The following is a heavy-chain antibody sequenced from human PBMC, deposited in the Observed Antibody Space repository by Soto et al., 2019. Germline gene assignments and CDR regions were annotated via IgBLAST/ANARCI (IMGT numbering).Heavy chain of an antibody. D-gene: IGHD4-17*01. CDR3: VISSFVDYVRAYLDR. Sequence: GGSLRLSCSASGFTFSNYAMHWVRQAPGKGLEYVSTINYNGGSTYYTDSVKGRFTISRDNSKNTLYLQMSSLRPEDTAVYYCVISSFVDYVRAYLDRWGQGTLVTVSS. CDR2: INYNGGST. V-gene: IGHV3-64D*08. J-gene: IGHJ4*02. CDR1: GFTFSNYA.